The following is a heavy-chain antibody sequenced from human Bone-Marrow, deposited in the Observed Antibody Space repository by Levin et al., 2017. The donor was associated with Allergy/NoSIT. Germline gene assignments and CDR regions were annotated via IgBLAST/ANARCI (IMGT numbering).Heavy chain of an antibody. CDR1: EYTFTAYY. CDR2: IKPNSGGT. V-gene: IGHV1-2*02. Sequence: PEASVKVSCKASEYTFTAYYFHWVRQAPGQGLEWMGWIKPNSGGTTYAPKFQGRVIMTADTSVSTAYMELSSLRSDDTAVYYCATSDVIMVTTSLDSWGQGTLVSVSS. J-gene: IGHJ5*01. CDR3: ATSDVIMVTTSLDS. D-gene: IGHD2-21*02.